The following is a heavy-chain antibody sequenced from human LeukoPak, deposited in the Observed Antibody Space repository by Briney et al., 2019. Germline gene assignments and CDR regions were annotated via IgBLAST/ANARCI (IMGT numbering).Heavy chain of an antibody. CDR3: VRAGTYGVRAVISPDV. CDR2: FYPSGNT. J-gene: IGHJ6*02. V-gene: IGHV4-4*07. Sequence: PSETLSLTCSVSRGSISNYYWSWIRQSAGKGLEWIGRFYPSGNTMYNPSLTSRVTMSVDTSQNQFSLNLNSVTAADTAVYYCVRAGTYGVRAVISPDVWGQGTTVTVSS. D-gene: IGHD3-10*01. CDR1: RGSISNYY.